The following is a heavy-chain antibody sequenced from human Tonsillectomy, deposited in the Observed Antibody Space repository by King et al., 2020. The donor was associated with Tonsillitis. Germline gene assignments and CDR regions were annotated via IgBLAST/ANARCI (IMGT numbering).Heavy chain of an antibody. V-gene: IGHV3-21*01. CDR2: IGSSGGYI. CDR1: EFIFSTYT. D-gene: IGHD3-22*01. Sequence: EVQLVESGGGLVKPGGSLRLSCAASEFIFSTYTMNWVRQAPGKGLEWVSSIGSSGGYIYYADSVKGRFTITRDNAENSLYLQMNSLRAEDTAVYYCARVKKYYYDSSGYPLDTFDIWGQGTMVTVPS. J-gene: IGHJ3*02. CDR3: ARVKKYYYDSSGYPLDTFDI.